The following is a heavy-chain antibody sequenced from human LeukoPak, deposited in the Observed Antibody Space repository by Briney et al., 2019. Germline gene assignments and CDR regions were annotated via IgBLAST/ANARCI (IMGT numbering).Heavy chain of an antibody. D-gene: IGHD3-3*01. V-gene: IGHV3-7*01. CDR2: IKQDGSEK. CDR3: ARGRGLTIFGVISWFDP. Sequence: GSLRLSCAASGFTFSSYWMSWVCQAPGKGLEWVANIKQDGSEKYYVDSVKGRFTISRDNAKNSLYLLMNSLRAEDTAVYYCARGRGLTIFGVISWFDPWGQGTLVTVSS. CDR1: GFTFSSYW. J-gene: IGHJ5*02.